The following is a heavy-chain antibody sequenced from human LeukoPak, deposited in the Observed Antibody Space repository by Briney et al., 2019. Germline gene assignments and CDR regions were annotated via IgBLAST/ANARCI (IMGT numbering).Heavy chain of an antibody. CDR2: IYSGDTT. CDR3: AGLGRWYFAH. Sequence: GGSLRLSCAASGFTFSDAWMSWVRQAPGKGLEWVSVIYSGDTTHYADSVKGRFTISRGNSRNTLYLQMNSLRAEDTAVYYCAGLGRWYFAHWGQGTLVTVSS. CDR1: GFTFSDAW. D-gene: IGHD2-15*01. J-gene: IGHJ4*02. V-gene: IGHV3-53*01.